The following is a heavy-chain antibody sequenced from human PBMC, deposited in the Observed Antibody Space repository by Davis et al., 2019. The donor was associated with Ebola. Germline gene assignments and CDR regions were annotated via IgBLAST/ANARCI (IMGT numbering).Heavy chain of an antibody. CDR1: GFTFSVYY. CDR3: AKDGAARRPYYYGMDV. J-gene: IGHJ6*04. V-gene: IGHV3-11*06. Sequence: GESLKISCAASGFTFSVYYMSWIRQAPGKGPEWVSSISSSASYKNYADSVKGRFTISRDDAKKSLYLQMDSLRAEDTAVYYCAKDGAARRPYYYGMDVWGKGTTVTVSS. D-gene: IGHD6-6*01. CDR2: ISSSASYK.